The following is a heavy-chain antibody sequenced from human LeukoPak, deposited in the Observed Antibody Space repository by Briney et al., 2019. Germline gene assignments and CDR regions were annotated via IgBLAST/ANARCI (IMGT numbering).Heavy chain of an antibody. CDR2: TSSSDAGT. D-gene: IGHD2-21*01. Sequence: GGSLRLSCAAFGFPLSSYAMSWVRQAPGKGLEWVSATSSSDAGTYHADSVRGRFTISRDNSKNTLYLQMNSLRVEDAAVYYCARAPVTSCRGAYCYPFDYWGQGTLVTVSS. CDR1: GFPLSSYA. J-gene: IGHJ4*02. CDR3: ARAPVTSCRGAYCYPFDY. V-gene: IGHV3-23*01.